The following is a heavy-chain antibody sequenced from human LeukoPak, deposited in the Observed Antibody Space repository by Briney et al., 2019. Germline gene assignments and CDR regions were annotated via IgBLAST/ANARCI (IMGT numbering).Heavy chain of an antibody. CDR2: ISTSSSYI. CDR1: GFTFNRYN. CDR3: ARVVAVGSSERRSGYFYMDV. D-gene: IGHD6-19*01. V-gene: IGHV3-21*01. Sequence: GGSLRLSCAASGFTFNRYNMNWVRRAPGKGLEWVSSISTSSSYIYYADSVRGRFTISRDNAKNSLYLQLNSLRAEDTAVYYCARVVAVGSSERRSGYFYMDVWGKGTTVTVSS. J-gene: IGHJ6*03.